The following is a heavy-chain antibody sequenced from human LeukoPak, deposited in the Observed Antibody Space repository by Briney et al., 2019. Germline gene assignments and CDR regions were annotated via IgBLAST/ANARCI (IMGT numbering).Heavy chain of an antibody. CDR1: GGSISSSSYY. D-gene: IGHD3-10*01. CDR3: ARRNVLLWFRESPGAFDI. J-gene: IGHJ3*02. Sequence: PSETLSLTCTVSGGSISSSSYYWGWIRQPPGKGLEWFGSIYYSGSTYYNPSLKSRVTISVDTSKNQFSLKLSSVTAADTAVYYCARRNVLLWFRESPGAFDIWGQGTMVTVSS. V-gene: IGHV4-39*01. CDR2: IYYSGST.